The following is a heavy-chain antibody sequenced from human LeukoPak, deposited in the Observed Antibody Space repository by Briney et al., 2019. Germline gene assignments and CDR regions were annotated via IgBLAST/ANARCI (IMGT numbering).Heavy chain of an antibody. J-gene: IGHJ5*02. CDR2: IGGTGDNT. CDR1: GFTFSSSA. V-gene: IGHV3-23*01. CDR3: AKDFRKGAS. D-gene: IGHD3-16*01. Sequence: GGSLRLSCAASGFTFSSSAMSWVRQAPGKGLEWVSGIGGTGDNTYYADSVKGRFTIARDNSKNTLYLKMNSLRREDTALYYCAKDFRKGASWGQGTLVTVSS.